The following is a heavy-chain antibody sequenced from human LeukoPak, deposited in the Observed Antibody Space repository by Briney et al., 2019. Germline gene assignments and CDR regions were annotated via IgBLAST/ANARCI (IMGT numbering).Heavy chain of an antibody. D-gene: IGHD2-2*01. CDR2: IKQDGSAK. CDR3: ARWRGSTSERSDY. J-gene: IGHJ4*02. Sequence: GGSLRLSCTASGFTFSDYWMTWVRQAPGKGLEWVANIKQDGSAKYYVDSVKGRFTISRDNAKNSLYLQMGTLRVEDTATYYCARWRGSTSERSDYWGQGTLVTVSS. CDR1: GFTFSDYW. V-gene: IGHV3-7*01.